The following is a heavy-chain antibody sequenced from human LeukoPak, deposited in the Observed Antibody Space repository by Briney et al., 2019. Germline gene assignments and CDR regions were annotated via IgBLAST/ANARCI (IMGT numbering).Heavy chain of an antibody. CDR3: VRGAPYRDNSHY. J-gene: IGHJ4*02. V-gene: IGHV3-74*01. CDR1: GFAFSTYW. D-gene: IGHD4-17*01. Sequence: QPGGSLRLSCAASGFAFSTYWMHWVRQAPGEGLVWVSRINGDGSTTYYADSVKGRFTISRDNARTTVYLQMNSLRAEDTAIYYCVRGAPYRDNSHYWGQGTLVTVST. CDR2: INGDGSTT.